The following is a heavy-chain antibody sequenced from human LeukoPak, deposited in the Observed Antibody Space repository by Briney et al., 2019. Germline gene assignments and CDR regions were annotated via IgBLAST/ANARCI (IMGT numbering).Heavy chain of an antibody. V-gene: IGHV3-9*01. CDR1: GFAFYDYA. Sequence: GGSLRLSCEASGFAFYDYAMHWVRHAPGKGLEWVSGISWNSGSIVYADSVKGRFTISRENAKNSLYLQMNSLRAEDTALYYCAKDGSGSYYQGGYYYYFGLDVWGQGTTVTVSS. CDR3: AKDGSGSYYQGGYYYYFGLDV. D-gene: IGHD3-10*01. J-gene: IGHJ6*02. CDR2: ISWNSGSI.